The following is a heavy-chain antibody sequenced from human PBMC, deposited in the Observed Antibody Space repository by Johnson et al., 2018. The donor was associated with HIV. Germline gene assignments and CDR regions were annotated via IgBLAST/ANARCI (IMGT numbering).Heavy chain of an antibody. Sequence: QVQLVESGGGVVQPGRSLRLSCAASGFTFSSYAMHWVRQAPGEGLEWVAVISYDGTNKYYADSVKGRLTISRDNSKNTLYLQMNSLRAEDTAVYYCAKDLFTEREDDVFDIWGQGTMVTVSS. CDR3: AKDLFTEREDDVFDI. CDR2: ISYDGTNK. CDR1: GFTFSSYA. D-gene: IGHD1-26*01. J-gene: IGHJ3*02. V-gene: IGHV3-30-3*01.